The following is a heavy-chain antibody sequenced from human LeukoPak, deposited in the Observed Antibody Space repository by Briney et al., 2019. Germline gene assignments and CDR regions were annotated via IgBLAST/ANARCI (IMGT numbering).Heavy chain of an antibody. Sequence: SETLSLTCAVSVDSISSSHWWGWVRQSPGKGLEWIGEIYHSGNTNYNPSLKSRVAISLDKSNNQFSLRLTSVTAADTAIYFCVREEMPGKFDYWGQGTLVTVSS. CDR1: VDSISSSHW. CDR3: VREEMPGKFDY. V-gene: IGHV4-4*02. J-gene: IGHJ4*02. D-gene: IGHD1-26*01. CDR2: IYHSGNT.